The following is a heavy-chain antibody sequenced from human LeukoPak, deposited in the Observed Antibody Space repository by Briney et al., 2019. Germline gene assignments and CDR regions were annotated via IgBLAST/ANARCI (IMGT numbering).Heavy chain of an antibody. CDR3: ARAGIAAAGHRFDP. CDR1: GGSFSGYY. J-gene: IGHJ5*02. CDR2: INHSGGT. D-gene: IGHD6-13*01. V-gene: IGHV4-34*01. Sequence: SETLSLTCAVYGGSFSGYYWSWIRQPPGKGLEWIGEINHSGGTNYNPSLKSRVTISVDTSKNQFSLKLSSVTAADTAVYYCARAGIAAAGHRFDPWGQGTLVTVSS.